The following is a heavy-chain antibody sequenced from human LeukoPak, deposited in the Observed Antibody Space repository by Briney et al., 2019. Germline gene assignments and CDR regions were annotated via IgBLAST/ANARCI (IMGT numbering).Heavy chain of an antibody. CDR1: GFTFSSYG. CDR2: IRYDGSNK. Sequence: GGSLRLSCAASGFTFSSYGMHWVRQAPGKGLEWVAFIRYDGSNKYYADSVKGRFTISRDNSKNTLYLQMNSLRAEDTAVYYCAKGFRVVIADFDYWGQGTLVTVSS. V-gene: IGHV3-30*02. CDR3: AKGFRVVIADFDY. J-gene: IGHJ4*02. D-gene: IGHD3-3*01.